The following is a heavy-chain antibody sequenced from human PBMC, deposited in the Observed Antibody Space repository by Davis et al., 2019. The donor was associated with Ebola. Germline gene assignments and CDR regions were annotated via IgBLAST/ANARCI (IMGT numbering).Heavy chain of an antibody. CDR1: GGSVSSGGYY. J-gene: IGHJ4*02. Sequence: SETLSLTCSVSGGSVSSGGYYWNWIRQPPGKGLEWIGNAFYSGSTYYNPSLESRVTISVDTSKNQFSLKVRSVTAADTAVYYCATFGAYGDPRSDDWGQGTLVTVSS. V-gene: IGHV4-39*01. CDR2: AFYSGST. CDR3: ATFGAYGDPRSDD. D-gene: IGHD4-17*01.